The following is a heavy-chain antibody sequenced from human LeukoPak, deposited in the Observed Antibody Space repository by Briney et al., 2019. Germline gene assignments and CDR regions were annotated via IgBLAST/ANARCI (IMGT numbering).Heavy chain of an antibody. Sequence: GESLKISCKASGYTFTNYWIGWVRQVPGKGLEWMGVVYPGDSRTGYSPSFEGQVTISADKSISTVYLQWSSLKASDTAVYYCARHPYTSSRTVSRCCRWFDPWGQGTLVTVSS. CDR2: VYPGDSRT. V-gene: IGHV5-51*01. D-gene: IGHD3-16*01. CDR3: ARHPYTSSRTVSRCCRWFDP. CDR1: GYTFTNYW. J-gene: IGHJ5*02.